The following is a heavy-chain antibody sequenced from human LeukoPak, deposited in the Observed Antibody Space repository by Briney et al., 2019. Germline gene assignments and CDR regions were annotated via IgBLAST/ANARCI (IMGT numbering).Heavy chain of an antibody. J-gene: IGHJ2*01. D-gene: IGHD4-17*01. CDR3: ARDSPYGGYFDL. Sequence: GGSLRLSCAASGFTFDDYGMSWVRHAPGKGLEWVSGINWNGASTGYADSVKGRFTISRDNAKNSLYLQMNSLRAEDTAVYYCARDSPYGGYFDLWGRGTLVTVSS. CDR2: INWNGAST. CDR1: GFTFDDYG. V-gene: IGHV3-20*04.